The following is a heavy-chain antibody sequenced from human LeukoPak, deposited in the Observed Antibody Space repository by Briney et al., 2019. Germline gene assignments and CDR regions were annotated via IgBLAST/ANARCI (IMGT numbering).Heavy chain of an antibody. V-gene: IGHV3-73*01. J-gene: IGHJ4*02. CDR1: GFTFSGSP. CDR2: IRSKADNYAT. Sequence: GGSLRLSCAASGFTFSGSPILWVRQASGKGLEWVGRIRSKADNYATAYAASVQDRCTISRDDSKSTAYLQLNSLKTEDTAVYYCTQSNYWGQGALVTVSS. CDR3: TQSNY.